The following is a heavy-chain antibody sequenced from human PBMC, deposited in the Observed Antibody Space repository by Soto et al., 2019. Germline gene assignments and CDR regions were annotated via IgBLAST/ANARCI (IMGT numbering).Heavy chain of an antibody. CDR2: IIPIFGTA. V-gene: IGHV1-69*01. CDR1: GGTFSSYA. Sequence: QVQLVQSGAEVKKPGSSVKVSCKASGGTFSSYAISWVRQAPGQGLEWMGGIIPIFGTANYAQKFQGRFTITADESTSTAYMELSSLRSEDTAVYYCARGGCSGGSCYSNYYYGMDVWGQGTTVTVSS. CDR3: ARGGCSGGSCYSNYYYGMDV. D-gene: IGHD2-15*01. J-gene: IGHJ6*02.